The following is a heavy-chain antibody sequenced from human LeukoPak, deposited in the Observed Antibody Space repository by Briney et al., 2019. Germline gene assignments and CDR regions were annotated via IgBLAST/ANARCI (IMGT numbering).Heavy chain of an antibody. CDR2: IKRRTDGGTT. CDR1: GFTFTNAW. Sequence: RAGGSLRLSCAASGFTFTNAWMSWVRQALGKGLEWVGRIKRRTDGGTTDYAASVKGRFTMSRDDSKNTLYLQMNSLKIEDTAVYFCTTDSQLWLMGYYYYYGMDAWGQGTTVTVSS. V-gene: IGHV3-15*01. D-gene: IGHD5-18*01. CDR3: TTDSQLWLMGYYYYYGMDA. J-gene: IGHJ6*02.